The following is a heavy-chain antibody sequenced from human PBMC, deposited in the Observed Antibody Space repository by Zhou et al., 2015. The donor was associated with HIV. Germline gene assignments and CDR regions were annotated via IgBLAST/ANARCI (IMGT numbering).Heavy chain of an antibody. Sequence: QVQLVQSGAEVKKPGASVKVSCKASGYTFTSYGISWVRQAPGQGLEWMGWISAYNGNTNYAQKLQGRVTMTTDTSTSTAYMELRSLRSDDTAVYYCARRDYDILTGYYAEYFQHWGQGTLVTVSS. D-gene: IGHD3-9*01. CDR3: ARRDYDILTGYYAEYFQH. V-gene: IGHV1-18*01. CDR2: ISAYNGNT. J-gene: IGHJ1*01. CDR1: GYTFTSYG.